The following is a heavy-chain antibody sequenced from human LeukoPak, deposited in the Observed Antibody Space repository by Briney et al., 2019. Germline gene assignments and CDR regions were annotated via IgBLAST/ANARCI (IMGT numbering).Heavy chain of an antibody. J-gene: IGHJ5*02. CDR1: GGSISSYY. CDR3: ARAPVAATYWFDP. V-gene: IGHV4-59*01. CDR2: IYYSGST. Sequence: SETLSLTCTVSGGSISSYYWSWIRQPPEKGLEWIGYIYYSGSTNYNPSLKSRVTISVDTSKNQFSLKLSSVTAADTAVYYCARAPVAATYWFDPWGQGTLVTVSS. D-gene: IGHD2-15*01.